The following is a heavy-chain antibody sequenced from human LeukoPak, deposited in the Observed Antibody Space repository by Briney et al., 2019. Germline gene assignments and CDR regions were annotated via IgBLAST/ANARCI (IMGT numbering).Heavy chain of an antibody. CDR1: GGSISSYY. D-gene: IGHD3-10*01. CDR3: ARAYGSGAVGYYYYGMDV. V-gene: IGHV4-59*01. Sequence: PSETLSLTCTVSGGSISSYYWSWIRQPPGKELEWIGYIYYSGSTNYNPSLKSRVTISVDTSKNQFSLKLSSVTAADTAVYYCARAYGSGAVGYYYYGMDVWGQGTTVTVSS. CDR2: IYYSGST. J-gene: IGHJ6*02.